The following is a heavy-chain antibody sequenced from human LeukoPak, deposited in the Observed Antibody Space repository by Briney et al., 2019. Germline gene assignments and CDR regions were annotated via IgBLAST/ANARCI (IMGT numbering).Heavy chain of an antibody. CDR1: GFTFSSYS. D-gene: IGHD6-6*01. Sequence: GGSLRLSCAASGFTFSSYSMNWVRQAPGKGLEWVSSISSSSSYIYYADSVKGRFTISRDNAKNSLYLQMNSLRAEDPAVYYCARARGIAARPSAFDIWGQGTMVTVSS. CDR3: ARARGIAARPSAFDI. CDR2: ISSSSSYI. V-gene: IGHV3-21*01. J-gene: IGHJ3*02.